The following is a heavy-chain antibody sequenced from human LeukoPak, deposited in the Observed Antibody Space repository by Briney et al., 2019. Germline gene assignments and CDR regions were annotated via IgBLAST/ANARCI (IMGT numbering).Heavy chain of an antibody. Sequence: GESLKISCKGSGYSFTSYWIGWVRRMPGKGLEWMGIIYPGDSDTRYSPSFQGQVTISADKSISTAYLQWNSLKASDTAMYYCARHITTSSTSSHFDSWGQGTLVTVSS. V-gene: IGHV5-51*01. J-gene: IGHJ4*02. CDR2: IYPGDSDT. CDR1: GYSFTSYW. D-gene: IGHD6-6*01. CDR3: ARHITTSSTSSHFDS.